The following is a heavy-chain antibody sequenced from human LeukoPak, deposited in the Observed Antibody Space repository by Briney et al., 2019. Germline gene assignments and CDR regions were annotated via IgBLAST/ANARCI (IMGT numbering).Heavy chain of an antibody. V-gene: IGHV4-34*01. Sequence: SETLSLTCAVYGGSFSGYYWSWIRQPPGKGLEWIGEINHSGSTNYNPSLKSRVTISVGTSKNQFSLKLSSVTAADTAVYYCARGLLGEPTYFDYWGQGTLVTVSS. D-gene: IGHD3-10*01. CDR1: GGSFSGYY. CDR2: INHSGST. CDR3: ARGLLGEPTYFDY. J-gene: IGHJ4*02.